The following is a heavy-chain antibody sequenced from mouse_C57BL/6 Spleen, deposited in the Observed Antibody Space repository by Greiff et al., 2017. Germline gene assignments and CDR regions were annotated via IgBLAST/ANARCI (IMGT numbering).Heavy chain of an antibody. J-gene: IGHJ4*01. CDR1: GYTFSSYW. Sequence: VQLQQPGAELVKPGASVKLSCKASGYTFSSYWMHWVKQRPGRGLEWIGRIDPNRGGTKYNEKFKSKATLTVDKPYRTAYMQLSSLTSEDSAVYYCAMNLIYYDYDAAYAMDYWGQGTSVTVSS. D-gene: IGHD2-4*01. CDR2: IDPNRGGT. CDR3: AMNLIYYDYDAAYAMDY. V-gene: IGHV1-72*01.